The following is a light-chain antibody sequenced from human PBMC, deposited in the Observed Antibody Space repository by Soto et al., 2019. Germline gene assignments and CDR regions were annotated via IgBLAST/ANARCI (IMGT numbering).Light chain of an antibody. V-gene: IGLV2-11*01. CDR2: AVS. Sequence: QSVLTQPRSVSRSPGQSVTISCTGTNSDVGGYNFVSWYQQLPGKAPKLMISAVSQRPSGVPDRFSGSKSGNTASLTISGLQADDEADYFCCSYKASDIWVFGGAPKVTVL. CDR1: NSDVGGYNF. J-gene: IGLJ3*02. CDR3: CSYKASDIWV.